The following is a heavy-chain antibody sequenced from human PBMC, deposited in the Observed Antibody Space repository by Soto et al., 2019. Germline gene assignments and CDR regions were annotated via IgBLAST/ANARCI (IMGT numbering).Heavy chain of an antibody. CDR3: ARTRGLLTYYYYMDV. CDR1: GGSISSYY. V-gene: IGHV4-59*12. Sequence: PSETLSLTCTVSGGSISSYYWSWIRQPPGKGLEWIGYIYSSGSTNYNPSLKSRVTISVDGSKNQFSLKLSSVTAADTAVYYCARTRGLLTYYYYMDVWGKGTTVTVSS. CDR2: IYSSGST. D-gene: IGHD4-17*01. J-gene: IGHJ6*03.